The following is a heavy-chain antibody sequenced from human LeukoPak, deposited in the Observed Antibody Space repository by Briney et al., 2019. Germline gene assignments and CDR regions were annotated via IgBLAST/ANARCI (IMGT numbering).Heavy chain of an antibody. D-gene: IGHD5-18*01. J-gene: IGHJ4*02. CDR1: GYTFTTSG. CDR2: NSADNGIT. V-gene: IGHV1-18*01. CDR3: ARVKQLWRDYYLDY. Sequence: ASVTVSCKASGYTFTTSGINWVRQAPGQGVEGLGWNSADNGITKYAQTFQGRVTLISDTSTNTAYMELRNLRSDDTAVYYCARVKQLWRDYYLDYWGQGTLVTVSS.